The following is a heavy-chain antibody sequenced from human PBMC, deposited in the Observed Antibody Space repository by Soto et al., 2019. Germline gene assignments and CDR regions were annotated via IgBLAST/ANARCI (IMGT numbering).Heavy chain of an antibody. CDR1: GFTFSMYS. Sequence: DVKLVESGGGLVQPGDSLRLSCEVSGFTFSMYSMSWVRQSPGKGLEWVAKIPQDGVDGHYADSVKGRFTVSIDNSRNTVFLEMDRLRIEDTAVYYCAKAGGKVSTPFDPWGQGTLVTVSP. J-gene: IGHJ5*02. V-gene: IGHV3-7*01. D-gene: IGHD2-8*01. CDR3: AKAGGKVSTPFDP. CDR2: IPQDGVDG.